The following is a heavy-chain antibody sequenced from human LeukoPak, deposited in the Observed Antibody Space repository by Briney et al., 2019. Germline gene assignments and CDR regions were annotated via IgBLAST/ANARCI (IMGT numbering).Heavy chain of an antibody. V-gene: IGHV3-23*01. Sequence: GGSLRLSCAASGFTFSSYAMSWVRQAPGKGLEWVSAISGSGGSTYYADSVKGRFTISRDNSKNTLYLQMNSLRAEDAAVYYCAKTIAVAGTSEIDYWGQGTLVTVSS. CDR2: ISGSGGST. CDR1: GFTFSSYA. CDR3: AKTIAVAGTSEIDY. J-gene: IGHJ4*02. D-gene: IGHD6-19*01.